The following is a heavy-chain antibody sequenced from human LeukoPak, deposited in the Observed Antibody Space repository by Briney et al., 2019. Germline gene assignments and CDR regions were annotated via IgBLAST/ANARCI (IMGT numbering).Heavy chain of an antibody. CDR1: GFTFSSYA. D-gene: IGHD6-13*01. J-gene: IGHJ4*02. CDR2: ISGSGGNT. V-gene: IGHV3-23*01. CDR3: AKSYRARGSNIAVDY. Sequence: GGSLRLSCAPSGFTFSSYAMSWVRQAPGKGLEWVSAISGSGGNTYYADSVKGRFTISRDNSKNTLYLQMNSVRTEDTAVYYCAKSYRARGSNIAVDYWGQGTLVTVSS.